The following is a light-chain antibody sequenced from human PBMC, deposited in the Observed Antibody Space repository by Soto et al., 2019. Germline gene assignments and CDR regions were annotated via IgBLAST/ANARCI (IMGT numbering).Light chain of an antibody. V-gene: IGLV2-14*01. CDR2: EVS. Sequence: QSVLTQPASVSGSPGQSITISCTGTSSDVGGYNYVSWYQHHPGKAPKLMIYEVSNRPSGVSNRFSGSKSGYTASLTISGLQAEDEADYYCNSQRSSGTRVFGTGTKLTVL. J-gene: IGLJ1*01. CDR3: NSQRSSGTRV. CDR1: SSDVGGYNY.